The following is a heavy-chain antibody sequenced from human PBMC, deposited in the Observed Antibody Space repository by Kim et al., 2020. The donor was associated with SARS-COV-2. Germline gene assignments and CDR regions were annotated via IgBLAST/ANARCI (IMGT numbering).Heavy chain of an antibody. J-gene: IGHJ5*02. Sequence: ADAVKGRFTTSRANAQTTLYLQMNSLREEDTAVYYCARAHIRAHWFDPWGQGTLVNVSS. V-gene: IGHV3-48*02. D-gene: IGHD2-21*01. CDR3: ARAHIRAHWFDP.